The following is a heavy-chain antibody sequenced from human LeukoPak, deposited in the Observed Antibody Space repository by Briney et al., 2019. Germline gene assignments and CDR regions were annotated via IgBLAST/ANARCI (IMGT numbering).Heavy chain of an antibody. V-gene: IGHV4-39*07. CDR1: GGSIRSSYDY. Sequence: SETLSLTCTVSGGSIRSSYDYWGWIRQPPGKGLEWIGSIYYSGSTYYNPSLKSRVIISVDTSKNQFSLNLNSVTAADTAVYYCAREMDAHPRIVVWGQGTLVTVSS. CDR3: AREMDAHPRIVV. CDR2: IYYSGST. J-gene: IGHJ1*01. D-gene: IGHD2-21*01.